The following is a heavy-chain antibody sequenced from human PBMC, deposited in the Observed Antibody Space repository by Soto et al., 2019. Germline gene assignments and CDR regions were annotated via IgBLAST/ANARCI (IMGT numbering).Heavy chain of an antibody. CDR3: AKQTYYYDSSGYYVNY. CDR2: ISGSGGST. CDR1: GFTFSSYA. J-gene: IGHJ4*02. D-gene: IGHD3-22*01. V-gene: IGHV3-23*01. Sequence: GGSLRLSCAASGFTFSSYAMSWVRQAPGKGLEWVSAISGSGGSTYYADSVKGRFTISRDNSKNTLYLQMNSLRAEDTAVYYCAKQTYYYDSSGYYVNYWGQGTLVTVSS.